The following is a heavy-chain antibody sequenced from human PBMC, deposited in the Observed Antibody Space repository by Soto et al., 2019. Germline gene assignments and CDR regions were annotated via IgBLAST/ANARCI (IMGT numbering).Heavy chain of an antibody. CDR1: GFDFTYYA. D-gene: IGHD1-26*01. CDR3: AKDEGVGGTLGLFDY. CDR2: MSSDGSKI. J-gene: IGHJ4*02. Sequence: QVQLVESGGGAVQPGESLRLSCVASGFDFTYYAMHWVRQAPGKGLESVAVMSSDGSKIHHTDSVKGRFTISRDNSKNTLYLQMNSLRKEDTAVYFCAKDEGVGGTLGLFDYWGQGNLVSVPS. V-gene: IGHV3-30*18.